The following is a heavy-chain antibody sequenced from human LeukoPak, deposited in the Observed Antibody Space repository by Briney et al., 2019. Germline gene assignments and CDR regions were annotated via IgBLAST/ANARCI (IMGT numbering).Heavy chain of an antibody. CDR3: ARDQALGY. CDR2: INNDGTST. Sequence: GGPLRLSCAASGFIFSNYWMHWVRQTPGKGLVWVSRINNDGTSTNYADSVKGRFTISRDNAKNTLYLQMNSLRAEDTAAYYCARDQALGYWGQGTLVTVSS. J-gene: IGHJ4*02. CDR1: GFIFSNYW. V-gene: IGHV3-74*01.